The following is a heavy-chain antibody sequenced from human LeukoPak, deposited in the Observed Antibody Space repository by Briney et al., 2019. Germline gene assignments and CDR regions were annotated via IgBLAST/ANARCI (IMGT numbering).Heavy chain of an antibody. CDR1: GFTFSNYG. CDR2: IWYDGSNK. CDR3: ARAGYGDPHFDF. J-gene: IGHJ4*02. V-gene: IGHV3-33*01. D-gene: IGHD4-17*01. Sequence: GGSLRLSCAAPGFTFSNYGMHWVRQAPGKGLEWVAAIWYDGSNKYYGDSVKGRFTISRDNSKNTLYLQMNSLRAEDTAAYYCARAGYGDPHFDFWGQGTLVTVSS.